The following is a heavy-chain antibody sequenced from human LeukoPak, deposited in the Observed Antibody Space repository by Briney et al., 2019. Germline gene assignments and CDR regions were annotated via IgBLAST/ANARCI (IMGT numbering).Heavy chain of an antibody. D-gene: IGHD1-7*01. Sequence: PGGSLRLSCAASGFTFSSYAVSWVRQAPGKGLEWVSAIGTAGDTYYPGSVKGRFTISRENAKNSLYLQMNSLRAGDTAVYYCARSGTTGDFDYWGQGTLVTVSS. V-gene: IGHV3-13*01. CDR2: IGTAGDT. J-gene: IGHJ4*02. CDR1: GFTFSSYA. CDR3: ARSGTTGDFDY.